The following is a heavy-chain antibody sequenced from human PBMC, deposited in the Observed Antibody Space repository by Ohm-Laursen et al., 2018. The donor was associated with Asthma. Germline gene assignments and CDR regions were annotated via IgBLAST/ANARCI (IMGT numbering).Heavy chain of an antibody. CDR1: GYTLTELS. Sequence: ASVKVSCKVSGYTLTELSMHWVRQAPGKGLEWMGGFDPEDGETIYAQKFQGRVTITADESTSTAYMELSSLRSEDTAVYYCARDVYGGNSINWYFDLWGRGTLVTVSS. CDR2: FDPEDGET. J-gene: IGHJ2*01. CDR3: ARDVYGGNSINWYFDL. V-gene: IGHV1-24*01. D-gene: IGHD4-23*01.